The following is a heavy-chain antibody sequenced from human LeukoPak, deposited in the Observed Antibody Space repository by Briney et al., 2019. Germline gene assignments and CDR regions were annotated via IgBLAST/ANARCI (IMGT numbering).Heavy chain of an antibody. V-gene: IGHV3-64*01. CDR3: ARDASSTNCCYYMDV. D-gene: IGHD2-2*01. CDR2: ISSNGGST. J-gene: IGHJ6*03. Sequence: GGSLRLSCTASGFTFSSYAMHWVRQAPGTGLEYVSAISSNGGSTFYANSVKGGFTISRDNSKNTVYLQMGSLRAEDMAVYYCARDASSTNCCYYMDVWGKGTTVTVSS. CDR1: GFTFSSYA.